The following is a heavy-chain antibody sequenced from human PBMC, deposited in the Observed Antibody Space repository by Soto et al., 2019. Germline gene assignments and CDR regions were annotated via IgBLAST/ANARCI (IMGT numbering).Heavy chain of an antibody. CDR3: ARHCGQILPTHFDY. V-gene: IGHV4-39*01. Sequence: SETLSLTCTVSGDSISSGGFYWSWIRQFPGKGLEWIGFIYYSGSTYYNPSLKSRVTISVDTSKNQFSLKLSSVTAADTAVYYCARHCGQILPTHFDYWGQGTLVTVSS. CDR2: IYYSGST. D-gene: IGHD3-10*01. CDR1: GDSISSGGFY. J-gene: IGHJ4*02.